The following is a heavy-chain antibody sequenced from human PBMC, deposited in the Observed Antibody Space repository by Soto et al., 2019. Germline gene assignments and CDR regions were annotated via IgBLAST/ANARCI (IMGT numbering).Heavy chain of an antibody. CDR2: IHHRGTT. CDR1: GDSIRSDKW. CDR3: ARGGDWKFDF. Sequence: QVQLQESGPGLVKPSGTLSLTCDVSGDSIRSDKWWSWVRQSPGRGLEWIGEIHHRGTTNCNPSIKSRVTISVEKSKNQLSLEMTSLTAADTAIYYCARGGDWKFDFWGQGSLVTVSS. D-gene: IGHD2-21*02. V-gene: IGHV4-4*02. J-gene: IGHJ4*02.